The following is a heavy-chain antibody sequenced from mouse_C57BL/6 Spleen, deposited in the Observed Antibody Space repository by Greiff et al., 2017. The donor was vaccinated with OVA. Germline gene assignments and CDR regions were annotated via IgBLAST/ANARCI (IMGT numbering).Heavy chain of an antibody. Sequence: LQQSGAELVRPGASVKMSCKASGYTFTSYNMHWVKQTPRQGLEWIGAIYPGNGDTSYNQKFKGQATLTVDKSSSTAYRQLSSLTAEDSADYCCARRNDSGPDFDYWGKGTTLTVSS. V-gene: IGHV1-12*01. J-gene: IGHJ2*01. D-gene: IGHD3-2*02. CDR2: IYPGNGDT. CDR3: ARRNDSGPDFDY. CDR1: GYTFTSYN.